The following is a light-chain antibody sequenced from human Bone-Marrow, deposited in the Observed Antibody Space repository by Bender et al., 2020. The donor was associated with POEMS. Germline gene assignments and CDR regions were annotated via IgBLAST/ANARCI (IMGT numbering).Light chain of an antibody. Sequence: QSVLTQPPSASGTPGQTVTISCSGSHSNIGSNFVYWYQQLPGTAPKLLIYRNYQRPSGVPDRISGSKSGTSASLAISGLRSEDETDYYCAAWDDSMSGHVVFGVGTKLTVL. CDR3: AAWDDSMSGHVV. V-gene: IGLV1-47*01. CDR1: HSNIGSNF. J-gene: IGLJ2*01. CDR2: RNY.